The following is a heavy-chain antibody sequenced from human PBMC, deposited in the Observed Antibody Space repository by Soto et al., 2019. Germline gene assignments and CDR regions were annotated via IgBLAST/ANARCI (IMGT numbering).Heavy chain of an antibody. D-gene: IGHD2-15*01. V-gene: IGHV1-2*04. CDR1: GYTFTGYY. CDR3: ARDLEVAATSYYYYGMDV. J-gene: IGHJ6*02. CDR2: INPNSGGT. Sequence: ASVKVSCKASGYTFTGYYMHWVRQAPGQGLEWMGWINPNSGGTNYAQKFQGWVTMTRDTSISTAYMELSRLRSDDTAVYYCARDLEVAATSYYYYGMDVWGQGTTVTVSS.